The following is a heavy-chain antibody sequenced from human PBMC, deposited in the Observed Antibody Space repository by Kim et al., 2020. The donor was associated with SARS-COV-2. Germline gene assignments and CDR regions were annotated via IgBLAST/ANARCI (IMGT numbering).Heavy chain of an antibody. V-gene: IGHV1-3*01. CDR3: ARVPGRSPNYYYYYGMDV. CDR2: INAGNGNT. D-gene: IGHD1-26*01. Sequence: ASVKVSCKASGYTFTSYAMHWVRQAPGQRLEWMGWINAGNGNTKYSQKFQGRVTITRDTSASTAYMELSSLRSEDTAVYYCARVPGRSPNYYYYYGMDVWGQGTTVTVSS. CDR1: GYTFTSYA. J-gene: IGHJ6*02.